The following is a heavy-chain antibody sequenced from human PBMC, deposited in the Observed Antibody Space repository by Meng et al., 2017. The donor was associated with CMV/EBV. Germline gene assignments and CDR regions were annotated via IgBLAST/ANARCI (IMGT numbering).Heavy chain of an antibody. D-gene: IGHD2-8*01. CDR1: GGSISSGAYY. Sequence: CTVSGGSISSGAYYWSWIRQHPGKGLEWIGYIYYSGSTYYNPSLKSRVTISVDTSKNQFSLKLSSVTAADTAVYYCAREGETNWFDPWGQGTLVTVSS. J-gene: IGHJ5*02. V-gene: IGHV4-31*03. CDR3: AREGETNWFDP. CDR2: IYYSGST.